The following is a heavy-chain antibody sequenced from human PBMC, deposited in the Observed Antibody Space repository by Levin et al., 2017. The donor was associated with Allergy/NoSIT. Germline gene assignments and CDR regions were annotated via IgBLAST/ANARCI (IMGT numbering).Heavy chain of an antibody. Sequence: ASVKVSCAASGLTVSSNYMNWVRQAPGKGLEWVSIIYSGGSIYYADSVKGRFTISRDNSKNTLYLQMNSLRAEDTAMYYCARDRGSATEAFDIWGQGTMVTVSS. CDR2: IYSGGSI. CDR1: GLTVSSNY. J-gene: IGHJ3*02. D-gene: IGHD2-2*01. CDR3: ARDRGSATEAFDI. V-gene: IGHV3-53*01.